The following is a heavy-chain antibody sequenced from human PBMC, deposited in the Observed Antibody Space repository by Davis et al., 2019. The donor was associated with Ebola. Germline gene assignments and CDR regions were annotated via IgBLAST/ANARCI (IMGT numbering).Heavy chain of an antibody. CDR1: GGSISSYY. CDR2: IFYNGST. D-gene: IGHD3-9*01. J-gene: IGHJ4*02. CDR3: ARADYDILTAHFDY. Sequence: SETLSLTCTVSGGSISSYYWSWIRQPPGKGLEWIGYIFYNGSTNYNPSLKSRLTISVDTSKNQFSLKLSSVTAADTAVYYCARADYDILTAHFDYWGQGTLVTVSS. V-gene: IGHV4-59*12.